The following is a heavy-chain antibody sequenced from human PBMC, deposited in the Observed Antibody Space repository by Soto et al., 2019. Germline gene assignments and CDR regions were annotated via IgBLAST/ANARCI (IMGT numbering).Heavy chain of an antibody. CDR1: GGTFSSYA. CDR3: ARVLMDTAMAMPFDY. Sequence: QVQLVQSGAEVKKPGSSVKVSCKASGGTFSSYAISWVRQAPGQGLVWMGGIIPIFGTANYAKKFQGRVTITADESPSTAYMALSSLRSEDTAVYYCARVLMDTAMAMPFDYWGQGTLVTVSS. CDR2: IIPIFGTA. J-gene: IGHJ4*02. V-gene: IGHV1-69*01. D-gene: IGHD5-18*01.